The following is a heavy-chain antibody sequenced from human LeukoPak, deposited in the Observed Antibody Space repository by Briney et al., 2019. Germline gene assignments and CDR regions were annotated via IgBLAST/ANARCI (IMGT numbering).Heavy chain of an antibody. CDR3: AKNRRNYASEYYMDV. CDR1: GFTFSSYG. CDR2: IRYDGSNK. J-gene: IGHJ6*03. V-gene: IGHV3-30*02. Sequence: GGSLRLSCAASGFTFSSYGMHWVRQAPGKGLEWVAFIRYDGSNKCYADSVKGRFTISRDNSKNTLYLQMNSLRAEDTAVYYCAKNRRNYASEYYMDVWGKGTTVTISS. D-gene: IGHD1-7*01.